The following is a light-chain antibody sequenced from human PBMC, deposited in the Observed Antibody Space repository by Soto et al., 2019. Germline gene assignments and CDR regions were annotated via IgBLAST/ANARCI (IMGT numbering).Light chain of an antibody. J-gene: IGKJ1*01. CDR2: GAS. V-gene: IGKV3-15*01. Sequence: EIVMTQSPASLSVSPGERATLSCRASQSVSSNLAWYQQKPGQTPRLLIHGASARATGIPDRCSGSGSGTEFTLTISSLQSEDVAVYYCQQYNNWMWTFGQGTKVEFK. CDR1: QSVSSN. CDR3: QQYNNWMWT.